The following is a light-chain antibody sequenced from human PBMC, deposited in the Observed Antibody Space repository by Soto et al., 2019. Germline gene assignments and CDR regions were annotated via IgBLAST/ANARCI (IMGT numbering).Light chain of an antibody. V-gene: IGLV4-69*01. CDR1: SGHSSYA. J-gene: IGLJ1*01. CDR2: LNSDGSH. Sequence: QSVLTQSPSASASLGASVKLTCTLSSGHSSYAIAWHQQQPEKGPRYLMKLNSDGSHSKGDGIPDRFSGSSSGAKRYLIISSLQSEDEADYYCQTWGTGIHVFGTGTKLTVL. CDR3: QTWGTGIHV.